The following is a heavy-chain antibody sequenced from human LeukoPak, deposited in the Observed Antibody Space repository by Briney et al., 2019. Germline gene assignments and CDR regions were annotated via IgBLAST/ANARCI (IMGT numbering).Heavy chain of an antibody. CDR2: INHSGST. CDR3: ARRSQGYSYGYNWFDP. V-gene: IGHV4-34*01. CDR1: GGSFSGYY. J-gene: IGHJ5*02. Sequence: SETLSLTCAVYGGSFSGYYWSWIRQPPGKGLEWIGEINHSGSTNYNPSLKSRVTISVDTSKNQCSLKLRSVTAADTAIYYCARRSQGYSYGYNWFDPWGQGTLVTVSS. D-gene: IGHD5-18*01.